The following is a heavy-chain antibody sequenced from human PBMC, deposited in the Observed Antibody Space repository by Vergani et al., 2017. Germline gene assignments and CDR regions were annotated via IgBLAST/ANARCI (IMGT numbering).Heavy chain of an antibody. Sequence: QLQLQESGPGLVKPSETLSLTCTVSGGSISSSSYYWGWIRQPPGKGLEWIGSIYYSGSTYYNPSLKSRVTISVHTSKNPFSLKLSSVTAADTAVYYCAINYYDSSGYYPKRYFDLWGRGTLVTVSS. J-gene: IGHJ2*01. D-gene: IGHD3-22*01. CDR1: GGSISSSSYY. CDR3: AINYYDSSGYYPKRYFDL. CDR2: IYYSGST. V-gene: IGHV4-39*07.